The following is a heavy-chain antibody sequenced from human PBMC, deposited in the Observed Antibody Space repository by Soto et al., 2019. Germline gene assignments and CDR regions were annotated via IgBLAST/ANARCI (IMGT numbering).Heavy chain of an antibody. CDR2: INPNSGGT. V-gene: IGHV1-2*02. CDR1: GYTFTGYY. D-gene: IGHD3-3*01. Sequence: GASVKVSCKASGYTFTGYYMHWVRQAPGQGLEWMGWINPNSGGTNYAQKFQGRVTMTRDTSISTAYMELSRLRSDDTAAYYCARLDFWSGYYTRWFDPWGQGTLVTVSS. CDR3: ARLDFWSGYYTRWFDP. J-gene: IGHJ5*02.